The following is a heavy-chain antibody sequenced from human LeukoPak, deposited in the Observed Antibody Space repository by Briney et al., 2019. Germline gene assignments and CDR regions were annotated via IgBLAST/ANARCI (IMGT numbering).Heavy chain of an antibody. V-gene: IGHV4-61*02. CDR2: IYTSGST. J-gene: IGHJ4*02. Sequence: SETLSLTFTVPGGSISSGSYYWSWIRQPAGKGLEWIGRIYTSGSTNYNPSLKSRVTISVDTSKNQFSLKLSSVTAADTAVYYCARDEREGGLDYWGQGTLVTVSS. CDR1: GGSISSGSYY. CDR3: ARDEREGGLDY. D-gene: IGHD1-26*01.